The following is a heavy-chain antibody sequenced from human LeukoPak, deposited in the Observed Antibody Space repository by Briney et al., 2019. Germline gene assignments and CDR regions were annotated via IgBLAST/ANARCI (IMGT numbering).Heavy chain of an antibody. J-gene: IGHJ3*02. D-gene: IGHD3-10*01. Sequence: PSETLSLTCTVSGGSISSGGYYWSWIRQPPGKGLEWIGYIYYSGSTNYNPSLKSRVTISVDTSKNQFSLKLSSVTAADTAVYYCARLSHKLMVRGVPVPAFDIWGQGTMVTVSS. CDR3: ARLSHKLMVRGVPVPAFDI. CDR2: IYYSGST. CDR1: GGSISSGGYY. V-gene: IGHV4-61*08.